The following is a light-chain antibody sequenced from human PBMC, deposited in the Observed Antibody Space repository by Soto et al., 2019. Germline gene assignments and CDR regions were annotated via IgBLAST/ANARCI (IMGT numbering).Light chain of an antibody. Sequence: DIQMTQSPSFLSASLGDRVTITCRASQTISSFLYWYQQRTGKAPKLLIYATSNLHSGVPSRFSGAGSGTDFTLTINSLQPEDFATYYCQQSYSTPYTFGQGTKVDIK. CDR1: QTISSF. CDR3: QQSYSTPYT. J-gene: IGKJ2*01. CDR2: ATS. V-gene: IGKV1-39*01.